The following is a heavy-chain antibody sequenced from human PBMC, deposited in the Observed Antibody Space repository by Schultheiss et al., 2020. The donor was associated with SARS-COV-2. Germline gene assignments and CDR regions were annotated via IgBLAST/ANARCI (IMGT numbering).Heavy chain of an antibody. D-gene: IGHD4-11*01. J-gene: IGHJ4*02. CDR3: ARRNDYSNYGFDY. V-gene: IGHV4-30-2*01. CDR2: IYHRGST. CDR1: DGSIYSGGYS. Sequence: SETLSLTCAVSDGSIYSGGYSWSWIRQPPGKGLEWLGYIYHRGSTYYNPSLKSRVTISVDRSKNQFSLKLSSVTAADTAVYYCARRNDYSNYGFDYWGQGTLVTVSS.